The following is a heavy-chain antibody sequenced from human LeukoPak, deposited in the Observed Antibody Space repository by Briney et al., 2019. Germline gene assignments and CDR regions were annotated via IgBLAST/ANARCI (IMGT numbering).Heavy chain of an antibody. CDR2: INYSGST. CDR1: GGSISSYY. Sequence: SETLSLTCTVSGGSISSYYWSWIRQPPGKGLEWIGCINYSGSTDYNPSLKSRVTMSVDTSKNQFSLKLSSVTAADTAVYFCGRRPSYDTLTGYIYWYFDLWGRGTLVTVYS. J-gene: IGHJ2*01. D-gene: IGHD3-9*01. CDR3: GRRPSYDTLTGYIYWYFDL. V-gene: IGHV4-59*01.